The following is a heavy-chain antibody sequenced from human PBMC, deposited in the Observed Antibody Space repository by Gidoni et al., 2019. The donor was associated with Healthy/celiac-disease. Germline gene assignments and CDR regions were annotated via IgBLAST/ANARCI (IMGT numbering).Heavy chain of an antibody. Sequence: QVQLQQWGAGLLKPSETLSLTCAVYGGSSSGYYWSWIRQPPGKGLEWIGEINHSGSTNYNPSLKSRVTISVDTSKNQFSLKLSSVTAADTAVYYCARGARAKWGTDYDYYMDVWGKGTTVTVSS. CDR1: GGSSSGYY. CDR3: ARGARAKWGTDYDYYMDV. V-gene: IGHV4-34*01. J-gene: IGHJ6*03. CDR2: INHSGST. D-gene: IGHD1-7*01.